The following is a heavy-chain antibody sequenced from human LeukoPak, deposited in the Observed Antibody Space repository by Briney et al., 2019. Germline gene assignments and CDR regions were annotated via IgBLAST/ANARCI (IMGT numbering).Heavy chain of an antibody. CDR3: ARRVRQYDILTGSVIAWFDP. CDR1: GGSISSGGYY. J-gene: IGHJ5*02. V-gene: IGHV4-34*01. D-gene: IGHD3-9*01. Sequence: PSETLSLTCAVSGGSISSGGYYWSWIRQPPGKGLEWIGEINHSGSTNYNPSLKSRVTISVDTSKNQFSLKLSSVTAADTAVYYCARRVRQYDILTGSVIAWFDPWGQGTLVTVSS. CDR2: INHSGST.